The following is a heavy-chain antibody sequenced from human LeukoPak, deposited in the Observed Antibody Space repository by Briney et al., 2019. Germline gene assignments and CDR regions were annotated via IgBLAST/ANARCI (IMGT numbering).Heavy chain of an antibody. V-gene: IGHV3-74*01. CDR1: GFTFSSYW. J-gene: IGHJ4*02. CDR2: INSDGSST. Sequence: HPGGSLRLSCAASGFTFSSYWMHWVRQAPGKGLVWDSRINSDGSSTSYADSVKGRFTISRDNAKNTLYLQMNSLRAEDTAVYYCAKEEAAAGTDYWGQGTLVTVSS. D-gene: IGHD6-13*01. CDR3: AKEEAAAGTDY.